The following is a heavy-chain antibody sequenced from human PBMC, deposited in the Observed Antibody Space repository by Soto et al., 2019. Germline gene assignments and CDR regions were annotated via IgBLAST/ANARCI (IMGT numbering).Heavy chain of an antibody. D-gene: IGHD3-3*01. Sequence: GGSLRLSCAASGFTFSDHYMDWVRQAPGKGLEWVGRTRNKANSYTTEYAASVKGRFTISRDDSKNSLYLQMNSLKTEDTAVYYCAREAKKEDFWSGYFRFSYYYYMDVWGKGTTVTVSS. CDR2: TRNKANSYTT. CDR3: AREAKKEDFWSGYFRFSYYYYMDV. CDR1: GFTFSDHY. J-gene: IGHJ6*03. V-gene: IGHV3-72*01.